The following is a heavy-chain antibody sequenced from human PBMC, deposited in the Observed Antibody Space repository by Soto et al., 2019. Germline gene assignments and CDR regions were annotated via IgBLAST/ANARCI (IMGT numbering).Heavy chain of an antibody. D-gene: IGHD3-16*01. CDR1: GFTFDDYA. V-gene: IGHV3-9*01. CDR2: ISWNSGSI. CDR3: PREGFRAVMSYYGMDV. Sequence: GGSLRLSCAACGFTFDDYAMHWVRQVPGKGLEWVSGISWNSGSIAYADSVKGRFTISRDNAKNSLYLQMNSLRAEDTAVYYCPREGFRAVMSYYGMDVWGQGTRVTVAS. J-gene: IGHJ6*02.